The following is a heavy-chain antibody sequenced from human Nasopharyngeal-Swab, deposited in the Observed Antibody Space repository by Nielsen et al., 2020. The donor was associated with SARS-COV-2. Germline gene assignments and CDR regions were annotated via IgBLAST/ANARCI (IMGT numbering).Heavy chain of an antibody. J-gene: IGHJ6*02. CDR1: GGSISSYY. CDR2: IYYSGST. Sequence: SETLYLTCTVSGGSISSYYGSWIRQPPGKGLEWIGYIYYSGSTNYNPSLKSRVTISVDTSKNQFSLKLSSVTAADTAVYYCARGYYDFWSGYYEYYYGMDVWGQGTTVTVSS. CDR3: ARGYYDFWSGYYEYYYGMDV. V-gene: IGHV4-59*01. D-gene: IGHD3-3*01.